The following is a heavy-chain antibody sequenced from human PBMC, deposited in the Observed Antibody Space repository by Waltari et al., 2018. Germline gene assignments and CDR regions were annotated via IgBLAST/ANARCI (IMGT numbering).Heavy chain of an antibody. CDR3: ARHQSQRWLQNYYYGMDV. Sequence: EVQLVQSGAEVKKPGESLKISCKGSGYSFTSYWIGWVRQMPGKGLEWMGIIYPGDSDTRYSPSFQGQVTISADKSISTAYLQWSSLKASDTAMYYCARHQSQRWLQNYYYGMDVWGQGTTVTVSS. J-gene: IGHJ6*02. D-gene: IGHD5-12*01. CDR1: GYSFTSYW. CDR2: IYPGDSDT. V-gene: IGHV5-51*01.